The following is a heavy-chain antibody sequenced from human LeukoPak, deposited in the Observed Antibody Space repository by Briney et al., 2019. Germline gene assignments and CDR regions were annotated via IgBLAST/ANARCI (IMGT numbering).Heavy chain of an antibody. J-gene: IGHJ4*02. D-gene: IGHD3-10*01. CDR2: INSDGSST. CDR3: ARGDYYGSGSDY. V-gene: IGHV3-74*01. CDR1: GFTFSSYA. Sequence: GGSLRLSCAASGFTFSSYAMHWVRQAPGKGLVWVSRINSDGSSTSYVDSVKGRFTISRDNAKNTLYLQMNSLRAEDTAVYYCARGDYYGSGSDYWGQGTLVTVSS.